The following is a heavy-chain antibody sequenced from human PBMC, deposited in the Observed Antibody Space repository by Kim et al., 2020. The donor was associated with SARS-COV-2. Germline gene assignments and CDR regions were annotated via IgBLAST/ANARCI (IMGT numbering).Heavy chain of an antibody. Sequence: YADSVKGRFTISRDKAKNTVYLQMNSLRAEDTAMYYCARAAAASGTGGYYWGQGALVTVSS. J-gene: IGHJ4*02. CDR3: ARAAAASGTGGYY. V-gene: IGHV3-74*01. D-gene: IGHD6-13*01.